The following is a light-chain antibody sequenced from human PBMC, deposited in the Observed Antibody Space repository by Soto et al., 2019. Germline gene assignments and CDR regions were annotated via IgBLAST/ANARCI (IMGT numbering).Light chain of an antibody. V-gene: IGLV2-14*01. Sequence: QLVLTQPASVSGSPGQSITISCTGTSSDVGGYNYVSWYQQHPGKAPKLMIYEVSNRPSGVSNRFSGSKSGNTAYLTISGHQAEDEADYYCSSYTSSSTLVVFGGGTKLTVL. CDR1: SSDVGGYNY. CDR3: SSYTSSSTLVV. J-gene: IGLJ2*01. CDR2: EVS.